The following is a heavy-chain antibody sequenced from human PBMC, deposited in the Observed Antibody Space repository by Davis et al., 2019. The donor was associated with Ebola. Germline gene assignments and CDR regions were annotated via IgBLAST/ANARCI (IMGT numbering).Heavy chain of an antibody. V-gene: IGHV1-69*04. CDR3: ASPGTSCYAAYCGMDV. CDR2: IIPILGIA. Sequence: AASVKVSCKASGYTFTSYGISWVRQAPGQGLEWMGRIIPILGIANYAQKFQGRVTITRDTSASTAYMELSSLRSEDTAVYYCASPGTSCYAAYCGMDVWGQGTTVTVSS. CDR1: GYTFTSYG. D-gene: IGHD2-2*01. J-gene: IGHJ6*02.